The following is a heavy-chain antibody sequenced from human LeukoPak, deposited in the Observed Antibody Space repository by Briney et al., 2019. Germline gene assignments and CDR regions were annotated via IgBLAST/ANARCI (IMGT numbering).Heavy chain of an antibody. V-gene: IGHV4-34*01. CDR1: GGSFSGYY. J-gene: IGHJ3*02. D-gene: IGHD2-2*03. Sequence: SETLSLTCAVYGGSFSGYYWSWIRQPPGKGLEWIGEINHSGSTNYNPSLKGRVPISVDTSKNQFSLKLSSVTAAHTAVYYCARGAGYCSSPSCYRVVFAFDIWGQGTIVTVSS. CDR3: ARGAGYCSSPSCYRVVFAFDI. CDR2: INHSGST.